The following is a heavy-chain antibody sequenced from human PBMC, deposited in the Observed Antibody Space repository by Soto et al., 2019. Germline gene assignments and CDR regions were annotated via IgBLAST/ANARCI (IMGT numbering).Heavy chain of an antibody. Sequence: SETLSLTCTVSGGSISSSSYYWGWIRQPPGKGLEWIGYIYYSGSTNYNPSLKSRVTISVDTSKNQFSLKLSSVTAADTAVYYCARCRVGSCLDFWGQGTLVTVSS. J-gene: IGHJ4*02. V-gene: IGHV4-61*05. CDR3: ARCRVGSCLDF. D-gene: IGHD2-15*01. CDR2: IYYSGST. CDR1: GGSISSSSYY.